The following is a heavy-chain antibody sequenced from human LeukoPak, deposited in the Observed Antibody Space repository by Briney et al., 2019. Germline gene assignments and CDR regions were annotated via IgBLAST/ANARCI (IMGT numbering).Heavy chain of an antibody. Sequence: GASVKVSCKTYEYTFIDYYIHWVRQAPGQGLEWMGWINPKTGATKSAQKFQDWVTLTGDTSMNTAYLEVTGLNSDDTAIYYCARRRKEPQAFDFWGQGTLVTVSS. CDR2: INPKTGAT. V-gene: IGHV1-2*04. J-gene: IGHJ3*01. D-gene: IGHD1-14*01. CDR1: EYTFIDYY. CDR3: ARRRKEPQAFDF.